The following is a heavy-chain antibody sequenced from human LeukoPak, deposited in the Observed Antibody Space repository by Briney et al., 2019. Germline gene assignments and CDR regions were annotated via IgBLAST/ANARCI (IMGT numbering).Heavy chain of an antibody. CDR2: ISYDGSYK. J-gene: IGHJ3*02. Sequence: GGSLRLSCAASGFTFSSYAMHWVRQAPGKGLEWVAVISYDGSYKYYADSVKGRFTISRDNSKNTLYQQMNSLRAEDTAVYYCARDQVSIGIAAAAEGNDTFDIWGQGTMVTVSS. CDR3: ARDQVSIGIAAAAEGNDTFDI. D-gene: IGHD6-13*01. CDR1: GFTFSSYA. V-gene: IGHV3-30-3*01.